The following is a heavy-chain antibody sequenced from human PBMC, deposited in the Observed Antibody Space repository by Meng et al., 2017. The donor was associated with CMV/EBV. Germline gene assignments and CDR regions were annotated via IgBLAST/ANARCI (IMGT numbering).Heavy chain of an antibody. J-gene: IGHJ3*02. CDR1: GDSVSSNSAA. CDR2: TYYRSKWYN. D-gene: IGHD2-2*03. V-gene: IGHV6-1*01. Sequence: SETLSLTCAISGDSVSSNSAAWNWIRQSPSRGLEWLGRTYYRSKWYNDYAVSVKSRITINPDTSKNQFSLQLNSVTPEDTAVYYCARGGLAIVVVPAAIRGSGWANGAFDIWGQGTMVTVSS. CDR3: ARGGLAIVVVPAAIRGSGWANGAFDI.